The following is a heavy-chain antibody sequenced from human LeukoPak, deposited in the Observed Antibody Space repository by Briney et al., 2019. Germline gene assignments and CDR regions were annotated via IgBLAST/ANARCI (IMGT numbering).Heavy chain of an antibody. CDR1: GFTFSNAY. CDR2: ISWNSGSI. J-gene: IGHJ4*02. V-gene: IGHV3-9*01. CDR3: AKDIGGGTGYFDY. D-gene: IGHD3-16*01. Sequence: GGSLRLSCAASGFTFSNAYMNWVRQAPGKGLEWVSGISWNSGSIGYADSVKGRFTISRDNAKNSLYLQMNSLRAEDTALYYCAKDIGGGTGYFDYWGQGTLVTVSS.